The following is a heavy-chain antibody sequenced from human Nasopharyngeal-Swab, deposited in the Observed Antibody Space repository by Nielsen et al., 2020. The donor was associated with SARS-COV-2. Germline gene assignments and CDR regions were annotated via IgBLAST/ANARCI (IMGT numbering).Heavy chain of an antibody. V-gene: IGHV3-73*01. CDR2: IRSKTHSYTT. CDR1: EFTVNDYV. Sequence: GESLKISCVASEFTVNDYVIHWVRQASGKGLEWVGRIRSKTHSYTTDYAASVKGRFTISRDNSKNTLYLQMNSLRAEDTAVYYCAKDNGGNFGYWGQGTLVTVSS. J-gene: IGHJ4*02. CDR3: AKDNGGNFGY. D-gene: IGHD4-23*01.